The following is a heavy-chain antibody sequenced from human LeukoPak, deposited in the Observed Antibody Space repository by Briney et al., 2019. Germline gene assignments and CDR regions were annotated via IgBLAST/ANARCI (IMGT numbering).Heavy chain of an antibody. CDR3: ARAVHPYQLQQPFDY. Sequence: GRSLRLSCAASGFTFSSYGMHWVRQAPGKGLEWVAVIWYDGSNKYYADSVKGRFTISGDNSKNTLYLQMNSLRAEDTAVYYCARAVHPYQLQQPFDYWGQGTLVTVSS. V-gene: IGHV3-33*01. CDR2: IWYDGSNK. J-gene: IGHJ4*02. CDR1: GFTFSSYG. D-gene: IGHD2-2*01.